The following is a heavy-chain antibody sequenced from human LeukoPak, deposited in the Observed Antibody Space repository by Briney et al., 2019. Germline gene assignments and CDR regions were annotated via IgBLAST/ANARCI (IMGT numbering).Heavy chain of an antibody. J-gene: IGHJ5*02. V-gene: IGHV4-39*07. CDR2: INHSGST. CDR3: ARGAGATRNSWFDP. Sequence: SETLSLTCTVSGGSISSGGYYWSWIRQPPGKGLEWIGEINHSGSTNYNPPLKSRVTISVDTSKNQFSLKLSSVTAADTAVYYCARGAGATRNSWFDPWGQGTLVTVSS. CDR1: GGSISSGGYY. D-gene: IGHD1-26*01.